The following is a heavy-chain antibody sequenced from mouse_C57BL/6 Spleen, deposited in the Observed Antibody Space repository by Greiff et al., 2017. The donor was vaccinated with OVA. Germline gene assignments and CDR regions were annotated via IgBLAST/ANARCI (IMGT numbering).Heavy chain of an antibody. CDR3: AREGDITTGRGDAMDY. J-gene: IGHJ4*01. D-gene: IGHD1-1*01. Sequence: EVQVVESEGGLVQPGSSMKLSCTASGFTFSDYYMAWVRQVPEKGLEWVANINYDGSSTYYLDSLKSRFIISRDNAKNILYLQMSSLKSEDTATYYCAREGDITTGRGDAMDYWGQGTSVTVSS. CDR2: INYDGSST. CDR1: GFTFSDYY. V-gene: IGHV5-16*01.